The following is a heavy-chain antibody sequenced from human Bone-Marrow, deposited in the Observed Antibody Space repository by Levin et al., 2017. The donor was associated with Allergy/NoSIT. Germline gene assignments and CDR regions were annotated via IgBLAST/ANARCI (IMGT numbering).Heavy chain of an antibody. CDR3: ARITHYDDGSSKSDPDYYCDV. D-gene: IGHD2-2*01. CDR2: IYYSGST. CDR1: GGSIRNFY. Sequence: SETLSLTCTVSGGSIRNFYWSWIRQPPGKRLEWIGYIYYSGSTNYNPSPQSRLITSVDTSKNQSSLMLTSVIAADTAVYYCARITHYDDGSSKSDPDYYCDVWGQGALVTVSS. J-gene: IGHJ4*02. V-gene: IGHV4-59*01.